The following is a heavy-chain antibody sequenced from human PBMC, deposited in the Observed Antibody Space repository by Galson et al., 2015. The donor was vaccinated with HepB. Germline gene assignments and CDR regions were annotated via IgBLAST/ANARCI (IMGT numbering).Heavy chain of an antibody. CDR1: GYTFTSYG. D-gene: IGHD3-10*01. CDR3: ARAARDGSGSYYYYYGMDV. CDR2: ISAYNGNT. V-gene: IGHV1-18*04. J-gene: IGHJ6*02. Sequence: SVKVSCKASGYTFTSYGISWVRQAPGQGLEWMGWISAYNGNTNYAQKLQGRVTMTTDTSTSTAYMELRSLRSDDTAVYYCARAARDGSGSYYYYYGMDVWGQGTTVTVSS.